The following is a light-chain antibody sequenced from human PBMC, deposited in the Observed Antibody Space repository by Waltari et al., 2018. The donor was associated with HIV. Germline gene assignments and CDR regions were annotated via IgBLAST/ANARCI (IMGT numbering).Light chain of an antibody. CDR1: VYDY. Sequence: QSALPQPASVSGSPGQSITLPCAGVYDYVSWYQQHPGKAPKLMIFEVNYRPSGVSNRFSGSKSGNTASLTISGLQADDEADYYCSSYGSTVTSYVFGTGTRVNVL. V-gene: IGLV2-14*01. CDR3: SSYGSTVTSYV. CDR2: EVN. J-gene: IGLJ1*01.